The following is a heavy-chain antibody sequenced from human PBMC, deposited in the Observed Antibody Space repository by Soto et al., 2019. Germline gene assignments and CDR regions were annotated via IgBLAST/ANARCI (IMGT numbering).Heavy chain of an antibody. CDR1: GDSISSYY. J-gene: IGHJ6*02. CDR3: ARDSEDASNYNGMDV. D-gene: IGHD1-1*01. V-gene: IGHV4-59*01. CDR2: IYYSGST. Sequence: SETLSLTCTVSGDSISSYYWSWIRQPPGKGLEWIGYIYYSGSTNYNPSLKSRVTISVDTSKNQFSLKLRSVTAADTAVYYCARDSEDASNYNGMDVWGQGTTVTVSS.